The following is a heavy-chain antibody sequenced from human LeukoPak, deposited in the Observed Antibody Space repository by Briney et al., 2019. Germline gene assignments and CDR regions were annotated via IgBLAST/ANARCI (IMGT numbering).Heavy chain of an antibody. CDR2: IYHSGST. Sequence: SETLPLTCAVSGGSISSSNRWSWVRQPPGKGLEWIGEIYHSGSTNYNPSLKSRVTISVDKSKNQFSLKLSSVTAADTAVYYCARGARRWGSGSYGAGYYYYMDVWGKGTTVTMSS. V-gene: IGHV4-4*02. CDR3: ARGARRWGSGSYGAGYYYYMDV. J-gene: IGHJ6*03. D-gene: IGHD3-10*01. CDR1: GGSISSSNR.